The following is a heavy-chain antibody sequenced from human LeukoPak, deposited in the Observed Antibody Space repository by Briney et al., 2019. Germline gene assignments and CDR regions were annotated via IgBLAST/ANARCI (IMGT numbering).Heavy chain of an antibody. V-gene: IGHV3-53*01. D-gene: IGHD2-2*01. Sequence: GGSLRLSCVASGFIVSSNYMSWVRQAPGKGLEWVSVIYSGGSTYYADSVKGRFTISRDNSKNTLYLQMNSLRAEDTAVYYCARDGGGYCSSTSCSIAGMDVWGQGTTVTVSS. CDR3: ARDGGGYCSSTSCSIAGMDV. CDR2: IYSGGST. J-gene: IGHJ6*02. CDR1: GFIVSSNY.